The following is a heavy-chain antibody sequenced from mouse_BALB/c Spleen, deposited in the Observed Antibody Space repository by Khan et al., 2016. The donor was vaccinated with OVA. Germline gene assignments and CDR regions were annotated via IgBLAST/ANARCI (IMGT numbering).Heavy chain of an antibody. CDR1: GFSLTTYG. Sequence: QVQLKESGPDLVAPSQSLSITCTVSGFSLTTYGVHWFRQPPGKGLEWLVVIWIDGTSTYNSALKSRLSITKDNSKSQVFLKMNSLQTDDTAMYYCARHEDDGYYGFAYWGQGTLVTVSA. CDR2: IWIDGTS. CDR3: ARHEDDGYYGFAY. D-gene: IGHD2-3*01. V-gene: IGHV2-6-2*01. J-gene: IGHJ3*01.